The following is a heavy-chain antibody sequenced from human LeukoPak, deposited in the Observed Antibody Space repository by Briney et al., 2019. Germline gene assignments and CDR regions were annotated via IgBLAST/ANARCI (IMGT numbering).Heavy chain of an antibody. CDR1: GGSISSSGYY. CDR3: ARPGSSSSGEIDY. D-gene: IGHD6-6*01. CDR2: IYFSGST. J-gene: IGHJ4*02. V-gene: IGHV4-39*01. Sequence: SETLSLTCTVSGGSISSSGYYWGWIRQPPGKGLEWVGSIYFSGSTYYNPSLKSRVTISADTSKNQFSLKLTSVTAADTAVYYCARPGSSSSGEIDYWGQGTLVTASP.